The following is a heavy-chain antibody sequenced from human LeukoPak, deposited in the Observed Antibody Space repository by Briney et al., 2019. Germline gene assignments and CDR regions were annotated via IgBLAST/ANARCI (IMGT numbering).Heavy chain of an antibody. CDR1: GFTFSTYS. D-gene: IGHD6-13*01. Sequence: GGSLRLSCAASGFTFSTYSMSWVRQAPGKGLEWVSSISSRGTYIYYADSVKGRFTISRDNAKNSLYLQMNSLRAEDTAVYYCAKGMGSSWYFAAFDPWGQGTLVTVSS. V-gene: IGHV3-21*04. J-gene: IGHJ5*02. CDR2: ISSRGTYI. CDR3: AKGMGSSWYFAAFDP.